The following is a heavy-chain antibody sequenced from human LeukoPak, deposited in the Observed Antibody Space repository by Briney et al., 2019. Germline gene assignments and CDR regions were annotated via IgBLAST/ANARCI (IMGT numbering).Heavy chain of an antibody. CDR1: GFTFSSYS. Sequence: PGGSLRLSCAASGFTFSSYSMNWVRQAPGKGLEWVSHISSSSSTIYYADSVKGRFTVSRDNVKNTLYLQMNSLRAEDTAVYYCPKGRDPYYYDSSGHDYWGQGTLVTVSS. J-gene: IGHJ4*02. D-gene: IGHD3-22*01. V-gene: IGHV3-48*01. CDR2: ISSSSSTI. CDR3: PKGRDPYYYDSSGHDY.